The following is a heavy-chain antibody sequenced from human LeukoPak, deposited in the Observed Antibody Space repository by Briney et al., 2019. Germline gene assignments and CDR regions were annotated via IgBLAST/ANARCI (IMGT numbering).Heavy chain of an antibody. D-gene: IGHD1-1*01. CDR3: AKDRSTTGNNDAFDI. CDR2: ISYEGRNI. Sequence: PGGSLRLSCAASGFTFSSYGMHWVRQAPGKGLEWVTVISYEGRNIFYADSVTGRFIISRDNSKNTLYLQMNSLRDEDTAVYYCAKDRSTTGNNDAFDIWGQGTMVTVSS. V-gene: IGHV3-30*18. J-gene: IGHJ3*02. CDR1: GFTFSSYG.